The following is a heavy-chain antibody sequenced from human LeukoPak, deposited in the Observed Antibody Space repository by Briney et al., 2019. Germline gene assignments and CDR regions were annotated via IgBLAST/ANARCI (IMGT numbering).Heavy chain of an antibody. CDR3: ARLLSANWFDP. CDR1: GGSISSYY. J-gene: IGHJ5*02. D-gene: IGHD1-26*01. V-gene: IGHV4-59*01. Sequence: SETLSLICNVSGGSISSYYWSWIRPPPGKGPEWIGYIYYSGSTNYNPSLKSRVTISVDTSKNQFSLKLSSVTAADTAVYYCARLLSANWFDPWGQGTLVTVSS. CDR2: IYYSGST.